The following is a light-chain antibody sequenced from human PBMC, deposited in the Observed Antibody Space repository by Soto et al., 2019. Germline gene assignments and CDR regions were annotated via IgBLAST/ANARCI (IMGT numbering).Light chain of an antibody. Sequence: DIVMTQSPDSLAVSLCERATINCKSSQSVLSSSNNQNHLAWYQQKPGQPPRLLIYWASTRESGVPDRFSGGGSGTDFTLTISSLQAEDVAVYYCRQYYTTPLTFGGGTKVDIK. J-gene: IGKJ4*01. V-gene: IGKV4-1*01. CDR3: RQYYTTPLT. CDR2: WAS. CDR1: QSVLSSSNNQNH.